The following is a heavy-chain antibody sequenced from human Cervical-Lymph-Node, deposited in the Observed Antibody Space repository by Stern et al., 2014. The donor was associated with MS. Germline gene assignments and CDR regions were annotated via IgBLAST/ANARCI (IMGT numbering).Heavy chain of an antibody. J-gene: IGHJ4*02. V-gene: IGHV3-21*01. D-gene: IGHD6-6*01. CDR2: ISSSRSYI. Sequence: EVQLLESGGGLVKPGGSLRLSCAASGFTFSSYSMNWVRQAPGKGLEWVSSISSSRSYIYYADSVKGRFTISRDNAKNSLYLQMNSLRAEDTAVYYCARDNFEYSTESFDYWGQGTLVTVSS. CDR3: ARDNFEYSTESFDY. CDR1: GFTFSSYS.